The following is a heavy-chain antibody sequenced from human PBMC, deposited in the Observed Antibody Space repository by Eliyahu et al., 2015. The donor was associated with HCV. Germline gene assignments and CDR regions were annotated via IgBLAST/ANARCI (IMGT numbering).Heavy chain of an antibody. V-gene: IGHV3-23*01. CDR1: GFSFTSYA. CDR2: ISDSGGST. Sequence: EVQLLESGGGLVQPGGSLRLSCAASGFSFTSYAMNWVRQAPGKGLGWVSGISDSGGSTYYADSVKGRFTISRDNSKNTLHLQMNSLRAEDTAVYYCAKDTIAVAGTLNYWGQGTLVTVSS. CDR3: AKDTIAVAGTLNY. J-gene: IGHJ4*02. D-gene: IGHD6-19*01.